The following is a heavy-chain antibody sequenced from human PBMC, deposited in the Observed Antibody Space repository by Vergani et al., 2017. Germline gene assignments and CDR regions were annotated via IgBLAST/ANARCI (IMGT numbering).Heavy chain of an antibody. V-gene: IGHV3-23*01. J-gene: IGHJ4*02. Sequence: EVQLLESGGGLVQPAGSLRLSCAASGFTFSSYAMSWVRQAPGKGLEWVSAISGSGGSTYYADSVKGRFTISRDNSENTLYLQMNSLRAEDTAVYYCAKDLRSGSYPYWGQGTLVTVSS. CDR1: GFTFSSYA. D-gene: IGHD3-10*01. CDR2: ISGSGGST. CDR3: AKDLRSGSYPY.